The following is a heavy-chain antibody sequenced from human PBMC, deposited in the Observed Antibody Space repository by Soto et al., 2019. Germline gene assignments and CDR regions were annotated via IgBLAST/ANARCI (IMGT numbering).Heavy chain of an antibody. CDR1: GFSLGYYD. CDR3: VRDRGRAGMDV. J-gene: IGHJ6*02. CDR2: MSFDGGTG. V-gene: IGHV3-30-3*01. Sequence: QVQLEESGGGVVQPGRSLRLSCAASGFSLGYYDIHWVRQAPGKGLEWVAVMSFDGGTGYYADSVKGRFSMSRDNSRSMVYLQMSSLRADDTAAYYCVRDRGRAGMDVWGQGTTVIVSS.